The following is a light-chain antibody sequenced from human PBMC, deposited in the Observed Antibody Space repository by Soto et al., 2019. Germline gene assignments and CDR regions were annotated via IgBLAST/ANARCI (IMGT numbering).Light chain of an antibody. CDR2: KAS. Sequence: DIQMTQSPSTLSGSVGDRVTITCRASQTISSWLAWYQQKPGKAPKLLIYKASTLKSGVPSRFSGSGSGTEFTLTISSLQPDDFATYYCQQCNGYSRTFGQGTKVDIK. J-gene: IGKJ1*01. CDR1: QTISSW. CDR3: QQCNGYSRT. V-gene: IGKV1-5*03.